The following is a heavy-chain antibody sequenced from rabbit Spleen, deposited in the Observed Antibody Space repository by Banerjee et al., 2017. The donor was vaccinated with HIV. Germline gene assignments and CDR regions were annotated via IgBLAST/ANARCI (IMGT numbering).Heavy chain of an antibody. D-gene: IGHD8-1*01. V-gene: IGHV1S40*01. CDR2: IVGSASDFT. J-gene: IGHJ6*01. Sequence: QSLEESGGGLVQPEGSLALTCKASGFSFSSSDYICWVRQAPGKGLEWISCIVGSASDFTYSATWAKGRFTCSKTSSTTVTLQMTSLTVADTATYFCARDAGSSFSSYGMDLWGPGTLVTVS. CDR1: GFSFSSSDY. CDR3: ARDAGSSFSSYGMDL.